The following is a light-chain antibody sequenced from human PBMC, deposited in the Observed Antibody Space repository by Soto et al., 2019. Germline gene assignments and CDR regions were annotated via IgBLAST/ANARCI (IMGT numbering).Light chain of an antibody. Sequence: EIVMTQSPATLSVSPGERVTLSCRASQSVRSNLAWYQQKPGQVPRVLIYGASTRAIGIPDRFSDSGSGTEFTLTISSLQSEDFAVYYCQHYNNLWGFGGGTKVEIK. V-gene: IGKV3-15*01. CDR3: QHYNNLWG. J-gene: IGKJ4*01. CDR2: GAS. CDR1: QSVRSN.